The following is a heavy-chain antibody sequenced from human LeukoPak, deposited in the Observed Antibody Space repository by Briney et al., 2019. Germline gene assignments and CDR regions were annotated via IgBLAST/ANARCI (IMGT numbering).Heavy chain of an antibody. D-gene: IGHD3-10*01. CDR2: ITSSSSYI. J-gene: IGHJ4*02. V-gene: IGHV3-21*01. CDR3: ARAGSYYYGSGSYDY. CDR1: GFTFSSYN. Sequence: GGSLRLSCAASGFTFSSYNMNWVRQAPGKGLEWVSSITSSSSYIYYADSVKGRFTISRDNAKNSLYLQMNSLRAEDTAVYYCARAGSYYYGSGSYDYWGQGTLVTVSS.